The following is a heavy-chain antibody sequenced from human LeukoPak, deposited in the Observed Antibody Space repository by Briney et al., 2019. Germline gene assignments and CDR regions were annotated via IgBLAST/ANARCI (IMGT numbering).Heavy chain of an antibody. CDR2: IRGKANSYAT. J-gene: IGHJ4*02. V-gene: IGHV3-73*01. CDR3: TMYSSGWSGGY. CDR1: GFTFSGSA. D-gene: IGHD6-19*01. Sequence: GGSLRLSCAASGFTFSGSAMHWVRQASGKGLEWVGRIRGKANSYATAYAASVKGRFTISRDDSKNTAYLQMNSLKTEDTAVYYCTMYSSGWSGGYWGQGTLVTVSS.